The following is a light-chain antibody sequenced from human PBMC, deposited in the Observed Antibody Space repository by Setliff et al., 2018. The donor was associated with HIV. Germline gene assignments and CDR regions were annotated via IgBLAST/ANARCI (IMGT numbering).Light chain of an antibody. CDR2: EVS. J-gene: IGLJ1*01. V-gene: IGLV2-14*01. CDR1: SSDVGGYNY. Sequence: QSALAQPASVSGSPGQSITISCTGTSSDVGGYNYVSWYQQHPGKAPKLMIYEVSNRPSGVSYRSSGSKSGNTASLTISGLQAEDEADYYCSSYTNSTTVYVCGTGTKVTV. CDR3: SSYTNSTTVYV.